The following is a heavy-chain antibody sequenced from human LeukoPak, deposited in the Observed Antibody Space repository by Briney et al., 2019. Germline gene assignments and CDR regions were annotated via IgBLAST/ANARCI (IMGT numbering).Heavy chain of an antibody. CDR3: ARAVSDYASIDP. J-gene: IGHJ5*02. V-gene: IGHV4-4*07. Sequence: SETLSLTCTVSGGSINNYYWSWIRQPAGKGLEWIGRIYTNGSTNYNPSLKSRVTMSVDTSKNQFSLKLSSVTAADTAVYYCARAVSDYASIDPWGQGTLVTVSS. CDR1: GGSINNYY. D-gene: IGHD3-16*01. CDR2: IYTNGST.